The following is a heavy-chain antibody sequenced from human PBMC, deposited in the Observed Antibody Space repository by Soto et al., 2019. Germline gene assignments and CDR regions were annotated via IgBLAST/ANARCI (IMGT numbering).Heavy chain of an antibody. CDR2: IYWSDEK. CDR1: GFSLNTSGVG. V-gene: IGHV2-5*01. CDR3: ARRPPYTNYLDY. Sequence: QITLKESGPALVKPTQTLTLTCTISGFSLNTSGVGVGWIRQPPGKALEWLALIYWSDEKRYSPPLKTRLTITKDTSKNQVVLTMTNMDPVDTATYYCARRPPYTNYLDYWGQGTLVTVSS. D-gene: IGHD4-4*01. J-gene: IGHJ4*02.